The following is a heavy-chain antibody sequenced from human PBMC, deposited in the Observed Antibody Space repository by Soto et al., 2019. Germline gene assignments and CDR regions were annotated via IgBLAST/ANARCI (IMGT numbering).Heavy chain of an antibody. CDR3: ARAAGAMGSFDI. Sequence: ASVKVSCKASGYTFTGYYMHWVRQAPGQGLEWMGWINPNSGGRNYAQKFQGWVTMTRDPAISTAYMELSRLRSDDTAVYYCARAAGAMGSFDIWGQGTMVTVSS. CDR1: GYTFTGYY. CDR2: INPNSGGR. D-gene: IGHD6-19*01. J-gene: IGHJ3*02. V-gene: IGHV1-2*04.